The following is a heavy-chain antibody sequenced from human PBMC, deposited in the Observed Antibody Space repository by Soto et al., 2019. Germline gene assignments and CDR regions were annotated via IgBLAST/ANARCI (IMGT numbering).Heavy chain of an antibody. Sequence: SLMTFRHSTRSRLNPYRICCVLQLPGNRLEWTGRSEPSDSYINYNPSFQGHVTISADKSISTAYLQWSSLKASDNAMYYCARTRGQNCNGGNSYFGMEVWGHGT. V-gene: IGHV5-10-1*01. CDR3: ARTRGQNCNGGNSYFGMEV. D-gene: IGHD2-15*01. CDR2: SEPSDSYI. CDR1: RSRLNPYR. J-gene: IGHJ6*02.